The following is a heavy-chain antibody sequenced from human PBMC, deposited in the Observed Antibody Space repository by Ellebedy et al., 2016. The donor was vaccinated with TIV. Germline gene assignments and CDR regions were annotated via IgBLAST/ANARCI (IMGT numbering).Heavy chain of an antibody. J-gene: IGHJ4*02. D-gene: IGHD6-6*01. CDR2: ISYDGINK. Sequence: GGSLRLSCAASGFTFSSYAMLWVRQAPGKGLEWVAVISYDGINKYYADSVKGRFTISRDNSKNTLYLQMNSLRAEDTAVYYCARMLSYTSSSFSSFDSWGQGTLVTVSS. CDR1: GFTFSSYA. CDR3: ARMLSYTSSSFSSFDS. V-gene: IGHV3-30-3*01.